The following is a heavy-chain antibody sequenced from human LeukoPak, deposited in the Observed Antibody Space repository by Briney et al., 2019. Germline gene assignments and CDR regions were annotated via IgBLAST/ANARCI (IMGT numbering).Heavy chain of an antibody. CDR2: ISYSGST. Sequence: SETLSLTCTVSGASINNYYWNWIRQPPGKGLEWLGYISYSGSTNYSPSLRSRVSMSLDTSKNQSSLRLNSVTAADTAVYCCATAMDWGSRWYFDLWGRGTLVTVSS. CDR1: GASINNYY. D-gene: IGHD3/OR15-3a*01. J-gene: IGHJ2*01. CDR3: ATAMDWGSRWYFDL. V-gene: IGHV4-59*01.